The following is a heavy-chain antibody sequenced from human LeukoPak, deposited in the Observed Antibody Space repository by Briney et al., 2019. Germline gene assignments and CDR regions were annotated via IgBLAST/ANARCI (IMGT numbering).Heavy chain of an antibody. Sequence: PSETLSLTCTVSGGSISSGSYYWSWIRQPAGKGLEWIGRIYTSGSTNYNPSLKSRVTISVDTSKNQFSLKLSSVTAADTAVYYCARVGISVRGVIIENAFDIWGQGTMVTVSS. D-gene: IGHD3-10*01. V-gene: IGHV4-61*02. CDR3: ARVGISVRGVIIENAFDI. CDR2: IYTSGST. J-gene: IGHJ3*02. CDR1: GGSISSGSYY.